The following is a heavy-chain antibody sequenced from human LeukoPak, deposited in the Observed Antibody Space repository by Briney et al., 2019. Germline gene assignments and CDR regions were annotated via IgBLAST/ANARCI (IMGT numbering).Heavy chain of an antibody. CDR1: GSSVSSDEYY. Sequence: SETLSLTCTVSGSSVSSDEYYWSWVRQHPGKGLEWFGYVYYSGSSYYIPSLESRVTMSVEVSKNQFSLELRSVTAADTAVYYCARVKVLRFLEWFLDFWGQGALVTVSS. J-gene: IGHJ4*02. D-gene: IGHD3-3*01. V-gene: IGHV4-31*03. CDR2: VYYSGSS. CDR3: ARVKVLRFLEWFLDF.